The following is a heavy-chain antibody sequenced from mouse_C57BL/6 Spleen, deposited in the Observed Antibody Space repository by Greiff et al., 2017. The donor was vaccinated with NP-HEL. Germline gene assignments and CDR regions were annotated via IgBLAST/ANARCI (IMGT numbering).Heavy chain of an antibody. CDR1: GYTFTSYT. D-gene: IGHD2-4*01. CDR3: ARGGYEYDWFAY. Sequence: QVQLQQSGAELARPGASVKMSCKASGYTFTSYTMHWVKQRPGQGLEWIGYINPSSSYTKYNQKFKDKATLTADKSSSTAYMQLSSLTSEDSAVYYCARGGYEYDWFAYWGQGTLVTVSA. J-gene: IGHJ3*01. CDR2: INPSSSYT. V-gene: IGHV1-4*01.